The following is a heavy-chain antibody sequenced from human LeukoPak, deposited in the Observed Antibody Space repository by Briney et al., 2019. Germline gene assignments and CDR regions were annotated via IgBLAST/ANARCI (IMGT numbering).Heavy chain of an antibody. Sequence: ASVKVSCKVSGYTLTELSMHWVRQAPGKGLEWMGGFDPEDGETIYAQKFQGRVTMTEDTSTDAAYMELSSLRSEDTAVYYCATARDMTAVTTIFDYWGQGTLVTVSS. V-gene: IGHV1-24*01. CDR1: GYTLTELS. CDR3: ATARDMTAVTTIFDY. J-gene: IGHJ4*02. D-gene: IGHD4-17*01. CDR2: FDPEDGET.